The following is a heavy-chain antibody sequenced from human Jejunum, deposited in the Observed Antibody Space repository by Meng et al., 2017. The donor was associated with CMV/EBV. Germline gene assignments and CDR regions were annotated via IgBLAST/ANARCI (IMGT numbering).Heavy chain of an antibody. V-gene: IGHV3-74*01. CDR2: VNTDESRT. Sequence: EVQRVESGGGLVQPGGSLRLSCAASGFTFSSYWIHWVRQVPGKGLVWVSRVNTDESRTNYADSVEGRFTISRDNAKNKVYLQMNSLRAEDTAVYYCVRGGVGATGLDYWGQGTLVTVSS. CDR3: VRGGVGATGLDY. J-gene: IGHJ4*02. D-gene: IGHD1-26*01. CDR1: GFTFSSYW.